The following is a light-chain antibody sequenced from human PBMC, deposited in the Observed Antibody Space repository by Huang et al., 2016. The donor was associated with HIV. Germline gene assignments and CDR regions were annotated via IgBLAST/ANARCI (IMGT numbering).Light chain of an antibody. J-gene: IGKJ4*01. V-gene: IGKV3-20*01. CDR3: QQYGSSPLT. CDR1: QSVRSSS. CDR2: GAS. Sequence: EIVLTQSPGTLSLSPGERATISCRASQSVRSSSLAWYQQKPGQSPRLLIFGASNRATDIPDRFSGSGSATDFTLTISRLEPEDFAVYYCQQYGSSPLTFGGGTKVEIK.